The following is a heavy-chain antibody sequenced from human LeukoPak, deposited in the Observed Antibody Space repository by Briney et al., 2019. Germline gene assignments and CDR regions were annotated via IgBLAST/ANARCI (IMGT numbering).Heavy chain of an antibody. CDR3: ANLLIRGIS. V-gene: IGHV3-23*01. D-gene: IGHD3-10*01. J-gene: IGHJ4*02. CDR1: GFTFGSYA. Sequence: GGSLRLSCAASGFTFGSYAMNWVRQAPGKGLEWVSGISGSGGSTYYADSVRGRFTISRDNSKNTLYLQMNSLRAEDTAVYYCANLLIRGISWGQGTLVTVSS. CDR2: ISGSGGST.